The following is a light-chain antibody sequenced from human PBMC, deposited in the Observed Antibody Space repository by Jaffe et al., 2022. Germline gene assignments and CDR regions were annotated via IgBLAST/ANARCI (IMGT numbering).Light chain of an antibody. CDR3: QQYDNWPPT. CDR2: RAS. Sequence: EIVMTQSPATLSVSPGERATLSCRASQNINSDLAWYQQRPGQPPRLLIYRASTRATGTPPRFSGSGSGTEFTLTISSLQSGDFAVYSCQQYDNWPPTFGQGTKVEV. CDR1: QNINSD. V-gene: IGKV3-15*01. J-gene: IGKJ1*01.